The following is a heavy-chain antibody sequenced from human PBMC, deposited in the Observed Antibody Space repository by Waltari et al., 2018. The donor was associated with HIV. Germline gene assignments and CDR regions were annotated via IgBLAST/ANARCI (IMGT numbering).Heavy chain of an antibody. CDR3: ARDTTPSGYSYGRMRASWFDY. D-gene: IGHD5-18*01. CDR1: GGTFSSYT. V-gene: IGHV1-69*08. J-gene: IGHJ4*02. CDR2: ISPILGIA. Sequence: QVQLVQSGAEVKKPGSSVKVSCKASGGTFSSYTISWVRQAPGQGLEWMGRISPILGIANYAQKFQGRVTITADKSTSTAYMERSSLRSEDTAVYYCARDTTPSGYSYGRMRASWFDYLGQGTLVTVSS.